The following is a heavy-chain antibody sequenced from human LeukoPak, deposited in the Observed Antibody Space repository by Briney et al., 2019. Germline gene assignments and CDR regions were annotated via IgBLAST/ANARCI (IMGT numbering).Heavy chain of an antibody. CDR2: ISASGSNT. Sequence: GGSLRLSCEASGFRFGDFAMSWVRQTPGKGLEWESGISASGSNTYYAASVKGRFTSSRDNSKNILYLQMFSLRAEDAAVYYCAKVGENVLRIYPHSYYFDSWGQGTLVAVSS. D-gene: IGHD2-15*01. CDR1: GFRFGDFA. V-gene: IGHV3-23*01. J-gene: IGHJ4*02. CDR3: AKVGENVLRIYPHSYYFDS.